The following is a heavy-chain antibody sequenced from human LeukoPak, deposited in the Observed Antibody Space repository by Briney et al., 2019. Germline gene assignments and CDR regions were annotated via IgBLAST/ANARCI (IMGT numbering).Heavy chain of an antibody. Sequence: GGSLRLSCEASGFTFSSHWMHWVRQAPGKGLVWVSRLNGDGSSTAYAESVEGRFTISRDNAKNTLYLQMNSLRAEDTAVYYCTKVVARDWFDPWGQGTLVTVSS. CDR3: TKVVARDWFDP. J-gene: IGHJ5*02. CDR2: LNGDGSST. V-gene: IGHV3-74*01. CDR1: GFTFSSHW. D-gene: IGHD5-12*01.